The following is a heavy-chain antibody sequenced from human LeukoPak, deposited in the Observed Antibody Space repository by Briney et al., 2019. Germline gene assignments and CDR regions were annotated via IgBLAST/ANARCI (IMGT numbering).Heavy chain of an antibody. CDR1: GYTFTSYA. V-gene: IGHV1-3*02. CDR2: SNAGNGNT. D-gene: IGHD4-23*01. Sequence: ASVKVSCKASGYTFTSYAMHWVRQAPGQRLEWMGWSNAGNGNTKYSQEFQGRVTITRDTSASTAYMELRSLRSDDTAVYYCARRFDYGGNSRYGRFDYWGQGTLVTVSS. J-gene: IGHJ4*02. CDR3: ARRFDYGGNSRYGRFDY.